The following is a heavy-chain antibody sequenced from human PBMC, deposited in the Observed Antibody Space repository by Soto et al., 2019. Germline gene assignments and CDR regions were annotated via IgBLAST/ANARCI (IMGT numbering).Heavy chain of an antibody. Sequence: SQTLSLTCTVFGGSISNYFCNWILQPAGKGLEWIGRIDNSGSTNYNPSLKSRITMSADTSRNQCSMKLNAVTAADTAVYYCARRGQDFWSGPFDYWGQGALVTVSS. V-gene: IGHV4-4*07. CDR1: GGSISNYF. D-gene: IGHD3-3*01. CDR3: ARRGQDFWSGPFDY. J-gene: IGHJ4*02. CDR2: IDNSGST.